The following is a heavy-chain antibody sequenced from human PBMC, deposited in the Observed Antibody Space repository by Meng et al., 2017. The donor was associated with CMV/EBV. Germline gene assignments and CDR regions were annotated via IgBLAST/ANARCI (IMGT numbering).Heavy chain of an antibody. CDR3: ARGGIAAAGPFDY. CDR2: INHSGST. J-gene: IGHJ4*02. Sequence: QVQLREWGAGLLKPSDTLSLTCAVYGGSFSGYYWSWIRQPPGKGLEWIGEINHSGSTNYNPSLKSRVTISVDTSKNQFSLKLSSVTAADTAVYYCARGGIAAAGPFDYWGQGTLVTVSS. V-gene: IGHV4-34*01. D-gene: IGHD6-13*01. CDR1: GGSFSGYY.